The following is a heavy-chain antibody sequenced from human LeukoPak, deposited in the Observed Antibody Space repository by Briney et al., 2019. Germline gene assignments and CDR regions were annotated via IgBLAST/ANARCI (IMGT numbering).Heavy chain of an antibody. D-gene: IGHD3/OR15-3a*01. J-gene: IGHJ4*02. CDR3: ARLSWTGRDY. Sequence: SETLSLTCTVSGGSISSSSYYWGWLRQPPGKGLEWIGSIYYSGSTYYNPSLKSRVTISVDTSKNPFSLKLSSVTAADTAVYYCARLSWTGRDYWGQGTLVTVSS. CDR2: IYYSGST. CDR1: GGSISSSSYY. V-gene: IGHV4-39*01.